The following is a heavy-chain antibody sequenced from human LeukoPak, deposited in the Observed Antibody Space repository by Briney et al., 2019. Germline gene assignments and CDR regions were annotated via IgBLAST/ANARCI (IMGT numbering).Heavy chain of an antibody. CDR2: INDGGKA. D-gene: IGHD1-26*01. CDR1: ADSFSGYS. J-gene: IGHJ6*03. CDR3: ARTYEIVGSTAFYHYLFYMDI. Sequence: SETLSLTCAVYADSFSGYSWSWIRQSPGRGLEWIGEINDGGKAKYNPSLRSRVTLSVDTSKNQFSLKLTSVTAADTAIYYCARTYEIVGSTAFYHYLFYMDIWGKGTPVTISS. V-gene: IGHV4-34*01.